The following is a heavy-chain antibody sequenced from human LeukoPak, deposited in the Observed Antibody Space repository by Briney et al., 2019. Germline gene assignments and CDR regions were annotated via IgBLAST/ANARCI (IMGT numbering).Heavy chain of an antibody. D-gene: IGHD1-1*01. J-gene: IGHJ4*02. CDR2: VFYTGSI. CDR3: ARLIATQWVFFDY. Sequence: PSETLSLTCSVSGGSMRSYHWSWIRQPPGKGLEWIGYVFYTGSINYNSSLQSRVTISVDTSNNQFSLKLSSVTAADTAVYYCARLIATQWVFFDYWGQGILVTVSS. V-gene: IGHV4-59*08. CDR1: GGSMRSYH.